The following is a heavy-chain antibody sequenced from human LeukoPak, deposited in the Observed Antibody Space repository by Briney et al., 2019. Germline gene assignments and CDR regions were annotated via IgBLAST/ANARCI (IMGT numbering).Heavy chain of an antibody. D-gene: IGHD6-13*01. CDR1: GFTFSSFS. CDR3: ARRGTAAAGFDY. Sequence: PGGSLRLSCAASGFTFSSFSMNWVRLAPGKGLEWVSSITSSSGYIYYADSVKGRFTISRDNAKNSLYLQMNSLRAEDTAVYYCARRGTAAAGFDYWGQGTLVTVSS. J-gene: IGHJ4*02. V-gene: IGHV3-21*01. CDR2: ITSSSGYI.